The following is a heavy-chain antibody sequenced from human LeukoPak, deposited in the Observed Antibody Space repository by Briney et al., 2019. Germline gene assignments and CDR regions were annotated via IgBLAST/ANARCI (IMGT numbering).Heavy chain of an antibody. Sequence: LETLSLTCTVSSGSINNYYWSWIRQPPGKGLEWIGYIYYSGRTNYKPSLKNRVTMSVDTSKNHFSLKLTSVTAADTAVYYCARGGGGFSHGRFDYWGLGTLVTVSS. CDR1: SGSINNYY. CDR3: ARGGGGFSHGRFDY. V-gene: IGHV4-59*01. CDR2: IYYSGRT. D-gene: IGHD5-18*01. J-gene: IGHJ4*02.